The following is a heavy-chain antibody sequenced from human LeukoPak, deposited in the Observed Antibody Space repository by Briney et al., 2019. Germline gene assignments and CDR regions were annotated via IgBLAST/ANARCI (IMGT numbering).Heavy chain of an antibody. CDR3: ARAKRNGFDI. Sequence: GGSLRLSCEASGFTFSNYSMNWVRQAPGRGLEWVSYIRSSSSTIYYADSVKGRFTISRDNAKNSLYLQMNSLRAEDTAVYYCARAKRNGFDIWGQGTMVTVSS. V-gene: IGHV3-48*01. J-gene: IGHJ3*02. CDR1: GFTFSNYS. CDR2: IRSSSSTI.